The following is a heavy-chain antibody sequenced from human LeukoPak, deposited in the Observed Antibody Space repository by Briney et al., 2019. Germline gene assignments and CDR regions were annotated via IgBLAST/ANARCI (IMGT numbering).Heavy chain of an antibody. CDR3: AGDPNRSYFDH. V-gene: IGHV3-30*01. CDR1: GFAFSTYS. D-gene: IGHD1-14*01. J-gene: IGHJ4*02. Sequence: PGRSLRLSCAAPGFAFSTYSMHWVRQAPGKGLEWLALISSDGSNENFADSVKGRFTISRDNSKNTLYLQMNSLRSEDTAIYYCAGDPNRSYFDHWGQGTLVTVSS. CDR2: ISSDGSNE.